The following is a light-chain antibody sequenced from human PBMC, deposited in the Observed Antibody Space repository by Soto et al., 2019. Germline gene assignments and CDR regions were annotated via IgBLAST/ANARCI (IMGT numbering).Light chain of an antibody. V-gene: IGKV1-5*03. J-gene: IGKJ2*01. CDR1: QSIDRW. CDR2: TTS. Sequence: DIQRTQSPSTLSASVGDRVTISCRASQSIDRWLAWYQQMPGKAPHLLIYTTSSLEGGVPSRFSGSGSGTEFTLTISGLQPDDFATYYCQQYKAYPYTFAQGTKVDIK. CDR3: QQYKAYPYT.